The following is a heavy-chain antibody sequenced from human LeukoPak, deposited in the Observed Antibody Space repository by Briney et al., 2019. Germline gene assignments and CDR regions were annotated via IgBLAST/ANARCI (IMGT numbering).Heavy chain of an antibody. CDR1: GFTFSSYS. D-gene: IGHD2-2*01. CDR2: ITSSSSTI. J-gene: IGHJ3*02. CDR3: ARWGGITSGYGFDI. Sequence: GGSLRLSCAASGFTFSSYSMNWVRQAPGKGLEWVSYITSSSSTINYADSVKGRFTISRDNARNSLYLQMNSLRAEDTAVYFCARWGGITSGYGFDIWGHGTMVTVSS. V-gene: IGHV3-48*01.